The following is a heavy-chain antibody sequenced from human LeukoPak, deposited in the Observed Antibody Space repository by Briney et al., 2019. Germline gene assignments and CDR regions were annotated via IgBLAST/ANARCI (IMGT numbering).Heavy chain of an antibody. CDR3: ARQLYCGGDCSNWFDP. D-gene: IGHD2-21*02. V-gene: IGHV4-61*05. J-gene: IGHJ5*02. CDR1: GGSISSGSYY. Sequence: SETLSLTCTVSGGSISSGSYYWGWIRQSPGKGLEWIGYIYYSGSTNYNPSLKSRVTISVDTSKNQFSLKLSSVTAADTAVYYCARQLYCGGDCSNWFDPWGQGTLVTVSS. CDR2: IYYSGST.